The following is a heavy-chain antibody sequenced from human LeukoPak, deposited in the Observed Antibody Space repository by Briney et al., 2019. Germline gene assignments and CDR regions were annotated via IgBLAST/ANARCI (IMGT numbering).Heavy chain of an antibody. CDR3: ARDLLVPREGWFDP. J-gene: IGHJ5*02. CDR2: IIPIFGTA. Sequence: GASVKVFCKASGGTFSSYAISWVRQAPGQGLEWMGGIIPIFGTANYAQKFQGRVTITADESTSTAYMELSSLRSEDTAVYYCARDLLVPREGWFDPWGQGTLVTVSS. D-gene: IGHD2-2*01. V-gene: IGHV1-69*13. CDR1: GGTFSSYA.